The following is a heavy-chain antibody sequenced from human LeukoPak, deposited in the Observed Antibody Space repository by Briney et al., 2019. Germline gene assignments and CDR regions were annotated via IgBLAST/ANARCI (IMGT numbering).Heavy chain of an antibody. Sequence: SETLSLTCTVPGDSISTYYWSWIRQPAGKGLEWIGRIYISGSTNYNPSLKSRVTMSVDTSKNQFSLKLSSVTAADTAVYYCARASCSGDNCYYFDYWGQGTLVTVSS. CDR1: GDSISTYY. CDR3: ARASCSGDNCYYFDY. CDR2: IYISGST. D-gene: IGHD2-15*01. V-gene: IGHV4-4*07. J-gene: IGHJ4*02.